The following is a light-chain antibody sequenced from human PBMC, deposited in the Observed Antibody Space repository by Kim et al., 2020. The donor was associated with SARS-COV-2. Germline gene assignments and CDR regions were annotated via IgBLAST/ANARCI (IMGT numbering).Light chain of an antibody. CDR3: KSRDSRGKVV. J-gene: IGLJ2*01. CDR1: SLRSYY. Sequence: SSELTQDPAVSVALGQTVRITCQGDSLRSYYATWYQQKSGQAPVLVFYGKNNRPSGIPDRFSGSSSGNTASLTNTGAQAADEADYYCKSRDSRGKVVFGGGTQLTVL. V-gene: IGLV3-19*01. CDR2: GKN.